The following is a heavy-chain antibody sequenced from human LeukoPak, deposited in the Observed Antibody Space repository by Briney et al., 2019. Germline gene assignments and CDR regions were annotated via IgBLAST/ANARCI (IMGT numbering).Heavy chain of an antibody. CDR1: GFTFSSYV. J-gene: IGHJ4*02. V-gene: IGHV3-30*02. Sequence: GGSLRLSCAATGFTFSSYVTHWVRQAPGKGLEWVAFTLSDGSNKYYADSVKGRFTISRDNSKNTLYLQMNSLRPEDTAVYYCAKPRTTAGTLDYFDYWGQGTLVTVSS. CDR2: TLSDGSNK. CDR3: AKPRTTAGTLDYFDY. D-gene: IGHD6-19*01.